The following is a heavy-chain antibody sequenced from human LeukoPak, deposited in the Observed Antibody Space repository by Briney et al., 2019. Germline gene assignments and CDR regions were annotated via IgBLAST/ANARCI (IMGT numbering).Heavy chain of an antibody. J-gene: IGHJ4*02. CDR3: AREELGNYFDY. Sequence: SETLSLTCTVSGGSISSGGYYWSWIRQHPGKGLEWIGYIYYSGSTYYNPSLKSRVTISVDTSKNQFSLKLSSVTAADTAVYYCAREELGNYFDYWGQGTLVTVSS. CDR2: IYYSGST. V-gene: IGHV4-31*03. D-gene: IGHD1-7*01. CDR1: GGSISSGGYY.